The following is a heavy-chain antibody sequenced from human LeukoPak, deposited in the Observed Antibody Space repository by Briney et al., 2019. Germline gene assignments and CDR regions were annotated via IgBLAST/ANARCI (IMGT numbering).Heavy chain of an antibody. V-gene: IGHV6-1*01. CDR1: GDSVSSNSAA. CDR2: TVYSPKWYH. J-gene: IGHJ5*02. CDR3: ARSTALVGDDWVDP. Sequence: SQTLSLTCAISGDSVSSNSAAWNWIRQSPSRGLEWLGSTVYSPKWYHDYAVSVQSRITINADTFKNQFSLHLNSATPEDTAVYYCARSTALVGDDWVDPWGQGTLVTVSS. D-gene: IGHD2-21*01.